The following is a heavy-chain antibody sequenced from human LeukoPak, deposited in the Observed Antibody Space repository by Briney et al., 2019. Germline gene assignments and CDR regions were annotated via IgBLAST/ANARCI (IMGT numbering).Heavy chain of an antibody. CDR1: GFTFSSYT. Sequence: GGSLRLSCAASGFTFSSYTMNWVRQAPGRGLEWVSSISSSSSYIYYADSVKGRFTISRDNAKNSLYLQMNSLRAEDTAVYYCARDKWLTTTHYFDYWGQGTLVTVSS. V-gene: IGHV3-21*01. D-gene: IGHD4-11*01. CDR2: ISSSSSYI. CDR3: ARDKWLTTTHYFDY. J-gene: IGHJ4*02.